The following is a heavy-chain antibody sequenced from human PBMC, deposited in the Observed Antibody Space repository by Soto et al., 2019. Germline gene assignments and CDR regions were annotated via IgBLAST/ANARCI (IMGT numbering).Heavy chain of an antibody. CDR1: GGSVSNKTYY. V-gene: IGHV4-61*01. CDR2: VYYGGTT. Sequence: ETLSLTCSVSGGSVSNKTYYWSWIRQPPGKRLEWIGYVYYGGTTNYNPSLKSRVTISVDLSKNQFSLRLSSVTTADTALYYCARTTAVPNTLRSRYFFDYWGQGTLVTGSS. D-gene: IGHD4-17*01. J-gene: IGHJ4*02. CDR3: ARTTAVPNTLRSRYFFDY.